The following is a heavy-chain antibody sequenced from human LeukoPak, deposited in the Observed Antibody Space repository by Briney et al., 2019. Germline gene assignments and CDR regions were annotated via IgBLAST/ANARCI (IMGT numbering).Heavy chain of an antibody. CDR2: ISAYNGNT. J-gene: IGHJ3*02. CDR3: DRGGTSHGLANAFDI. CDR1: GYTFTSYG. Sequence: VASVKVSCKASGYTFTSYGISWVRQAPGQGLEWMGWISAYNGNTNYAQKLQGRVTMTTDTSTSTAYMELSSLRSEDTALYYCDRGGTSHGLANAFDIWGQGTMVTVSS. V-gene: IGHV1-18*01. D-gene: IGHD1-26*01.